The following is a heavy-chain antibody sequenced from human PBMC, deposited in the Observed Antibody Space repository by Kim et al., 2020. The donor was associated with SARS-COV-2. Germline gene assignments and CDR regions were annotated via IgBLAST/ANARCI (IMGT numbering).Heavy chain of an antibody. V-gene: IGHV3-7*03. D-gene: IGHD3-22*01. CDR2: IKQDGSEK. CDR3: ARPALTYYYDSSGYFDY. CDR1: GFTFSSYW. Sequence: GGSLRLSCAASGFTFSSYWMSWVRQAPGKGLEWVANIKQDGSEKYYVDSVKGRFTISRDNAKNSLYLQMNSLRAEDTAVYYCARPALTYYYDSSGYFDYWGQGTLVTVSS. J-gene: IGHJ4*02.